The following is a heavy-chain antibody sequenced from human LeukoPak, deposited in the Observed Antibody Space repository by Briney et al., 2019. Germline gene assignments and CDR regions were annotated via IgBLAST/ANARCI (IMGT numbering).Heavy chain of an antibody. CDR1: GFTFKDYD. CDR3: VRDGVGAPPFDY. J-gene: IGHJ4*02. D-gene: IGHD1-26*01. Sequence: GGSLRLSCVVSGFTFKDYDIHWVRQTTGKGLEWVSAIGSGGYTYYADSVRGRFTISRDNAKNTLLLQMNSLRAEDTAVYYCVRDGVGAPPFDYWGQGVLVTVSS. CDR2: IGSGGYT. V-gene: IGHV3-13*01.